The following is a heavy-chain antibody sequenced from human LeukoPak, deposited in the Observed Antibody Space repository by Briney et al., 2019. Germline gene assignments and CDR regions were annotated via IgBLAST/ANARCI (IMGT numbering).Heavy chain of an antibody. CDR2: ISWNSGSI. CDR3: AKDEDYYGSGFDY. J-gene: IGHJ4*02. CDR1: GFTFDDYA. V-gene: IGHV3-9*01. Sequence: GGSLRLSCAASGFTFDDYAMHWVRQAPGKGLEWVSGISWNSGSIGYADSVKGRFTISRDNAKNSLYLQMNSLRAEDTALYYCAKDEDYYGSGFDYWGQGTLVTVSS. D-gene: IGHD3-10*01.